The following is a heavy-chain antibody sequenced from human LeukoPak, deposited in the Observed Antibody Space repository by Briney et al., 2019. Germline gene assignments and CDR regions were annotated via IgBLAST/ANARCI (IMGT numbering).Heavy chain of an antibody. CDR2: ISGSGGST. D-gene: IGHD5-24*01. CDR3: ARDLVATTVAYDY. CDR1: GFTFSSYA. Sequence: GGSLRLSCAASGFTFSSYAMSWVRQAPGKGLEWVSAISGSGGSTYYADSVKGRFTISRDNSKNTLYLQMNSLRAEDTAVYYCARDLVATTVAYDYWGQGTLVTVSS. J-gene: IGHJ4*02. V-gene: IGHV3-23*01.